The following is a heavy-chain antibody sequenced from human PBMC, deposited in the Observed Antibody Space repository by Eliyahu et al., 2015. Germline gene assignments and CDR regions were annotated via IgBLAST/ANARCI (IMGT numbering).Heavy chain of an antibody. CDR2: TTASGGST. Sequence: EVYLVQSGGGLVHPGETLRLSCAAXGFXFRXYPMSWVRQAPGKGLEWVSSTTASGGSTYSADSVKGRISVSRDNTYNTLTLQFNDLKAEDTAVYYCAREDFDSSGYSSSFDHWGQGVLVSVSS. V-gene: IGHV3-23*04. D-gene: IGHD3-22*01. J-gene: IGHJ4*02. CDR1: GFXFRXYP. CDR3: AREDFDSSGYSSSFDH.